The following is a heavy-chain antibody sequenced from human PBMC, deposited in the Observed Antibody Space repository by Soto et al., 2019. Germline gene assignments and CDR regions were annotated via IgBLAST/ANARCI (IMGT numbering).Heavy chain of an antibody. CDR3: ARAFLVGAIRECAFDI. CDR1: GFTFSSYA. V-gene: IGHV3-30-3*01. D-gene: IGHD1-26*01. Sequence: QVQLVESGGGVVQPGRSLRLSCAASGFTFSSYAMHWVRQAPGKGLEWVAVISYDGSNKYYADSVKGRFTISRDNSKNTLYLQMNSLRAEDTAVYYCARAFLVGAIRECAFDIWGQGTMVTVSS. J-gene: IGHJ3*02. CDR2: ISYDGSNK.